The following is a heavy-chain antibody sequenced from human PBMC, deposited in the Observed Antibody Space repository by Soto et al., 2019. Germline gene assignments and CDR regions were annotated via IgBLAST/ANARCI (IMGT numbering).Heavy chain of an antibody. CDR3: ARVHVMVVAGSTFDY. CDR2: IYSGGNT. Sequence: PSETLSLTCTVSGGSITSHHYYWGWIRQPPGKGLEWIGSIYSGGNTYYNPSLRSRLTIFVDTAKNLISLKLTSVTAADTAVYYCARVHVMVVAGSTFDYWGHGTLVTVSS. CDR1: GGSITSHHYY. V-gene: IGHV4-39*01. D-gene: IGHD6-19*01. J-gene: IGHJ4*01.